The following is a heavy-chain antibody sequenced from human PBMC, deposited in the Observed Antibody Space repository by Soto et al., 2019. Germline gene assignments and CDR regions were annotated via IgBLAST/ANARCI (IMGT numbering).Heavy chain of an antibody. Sequence: SETLSLTCALCGSYICSSEYYCRGFRQPPGKGLEWIGEIYHSGSTNYNPSLKSRVTISVDKSKNQFSLKLSSVTAADTAVYYCATYYYYGMDVWGQGTTVTLSS. CDR2: IYHSGST. CDR1: GSYICSSEYY. CDR3: ATYYYYGMDV. J-gene: IGHJ6*02. V-gene: IGHV4-4*02.